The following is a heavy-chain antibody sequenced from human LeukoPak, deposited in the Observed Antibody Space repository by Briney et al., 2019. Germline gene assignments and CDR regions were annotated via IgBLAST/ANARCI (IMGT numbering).Heavy chain of an antibody. J-gene: IGHJ6*03. D-gene: IGHD6-6*01. CDR3: ARVAVEQLDYYMDV. CDR1: GFTFSSYS. Sequence: GGSLRLSCAASGFTFSSYSMNWVRQAPGKGLEWVSSISSSSSYIYYADSVKGRFTISRDNAKNSLYLQMNSLRAEDTAVYYCARVAVEQLDYYMDVWGKGTTVTVSS. V-gene: IGHV3-21*01. CDR2: ISSSSSYI.